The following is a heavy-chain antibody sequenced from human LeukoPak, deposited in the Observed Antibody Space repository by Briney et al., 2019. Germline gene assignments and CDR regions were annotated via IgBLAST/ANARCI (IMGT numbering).Heavy chain of an antibody. D-gene: IGHD2-2*01. J-gene: IGHJ6*02. CDR3: ARGPGYCSSTSCSGGMDV. V-gene: IGHV1-46*01. CDR1: GYTFTSYY. Sequence: ASVKVSCKASGYTFTSYYMHWVRQAPGQGLEWMGIINPSGGSTSYAQTFQGRVTMTRDTSTSTVYMELSSLRSEDTAVYYCARGPGYCSSTSCSGGMDVWGQGTTVTVSS. CDR2: INPSGGST.